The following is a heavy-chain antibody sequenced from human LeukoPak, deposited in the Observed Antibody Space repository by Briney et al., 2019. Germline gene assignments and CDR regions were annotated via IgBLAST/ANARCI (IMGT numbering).Heavy chain of an antibody. J-gene: IGHJ4*02. CDR2: IYYSGST. CDR1: GGSISSSSYY. V-gene: IGHV4-39*01. Sequence: SETLSLTCTVSGGSISSSSYYWGWIRQPPGKGLEWIGSIYYSGSTYYNPSLKSRVTISVDTSKNQFSLKLSSVTAADTAVYYCASPSIYCSGGSCQFDYWGQGTLVTVSS. CDR3: ASPSIYCSGGSCQFDY. D-gene: IGHD2-15*01.